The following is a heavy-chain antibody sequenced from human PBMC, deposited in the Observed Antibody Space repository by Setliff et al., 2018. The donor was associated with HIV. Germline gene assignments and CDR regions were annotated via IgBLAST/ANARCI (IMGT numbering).Heavy chain of an antibody. CDR3: AAFLVSPVTTQDY. CDR2: LSPSGTT. V-gene: IGHV4-34*01. J-gene: IGHJ4*02. D-gene: IGHD4-17*01. Sequence: SETLSLTCTVYGGSFSNYYTNWIRQPPGKGLEWIGELSPSGTTRPNPSLQSRDIISLDTSKNQFSLKLTSVTAADTAMYYCAAFLVSPVTTQDYWGQGTPVTVSS. CDR1: GGSFSNYY.